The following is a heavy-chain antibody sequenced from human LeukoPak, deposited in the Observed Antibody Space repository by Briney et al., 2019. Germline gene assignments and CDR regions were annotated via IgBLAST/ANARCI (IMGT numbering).Heavy chain of an antibody. V-gene: IGHV4-59*01. CDR2: MYSSEST. J-gene: IGHJ2*01. CDR3: ARGSPLDWYFDL. Sequence: SETLSLTCTVSGGSISSYYWSWXRQPPGKGLXXXGYMYSSESTKYNPSLKSRVTISVDTSGNQFSLKLTSLTAADTAVYYCARGSPLDWYFDLWGRGTLVTVSS. CDR1: GGSISSYY.